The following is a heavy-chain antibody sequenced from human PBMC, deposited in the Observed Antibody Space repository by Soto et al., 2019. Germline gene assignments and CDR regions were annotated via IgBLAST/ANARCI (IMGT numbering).Heavy chain of an antibody. V-gene: IGHV3-30*18. J-gene: IGHJ4*02. CDR3: AKGGSHDYGDHFDY. CDR1: GFTFSSYG. Sequence: GGSLRLSCAASGFTFSSYGMHWVRQAPGKGLEWVAVISYDGSNKYYADSVKGRFTISRDNSKNTLYLQMNSLRAEDTAVYYCAKGGSHDYGDHFDYWGQGTLVTVSS. CDR2: ISYDGSNK. D-gene: IGHD4-17*01.